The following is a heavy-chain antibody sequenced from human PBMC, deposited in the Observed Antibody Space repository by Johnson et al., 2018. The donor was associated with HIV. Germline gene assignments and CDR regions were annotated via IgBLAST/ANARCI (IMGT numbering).Heavy chain of an antibody. CDR3: ARAYMSSGSYYDAFDI. CDR2: ISYGESNE. Sequence: QMQLVESGGGVVQPGRSLRLSCAASGFTFRSYSMHWVHQAPGKGLEWVAVISYGESNEYYADSVKGRFTISRDNAKNSLYLQMNSLRAEDTALYYCARAYMSSGSYYDAFDIWGQGTMVTVSS. CDR1: GFTFRSYS. D-gene: IGHD1-26*01. V-gene: IGHV3-30-3*01. J-gene: IGHJ3*02.